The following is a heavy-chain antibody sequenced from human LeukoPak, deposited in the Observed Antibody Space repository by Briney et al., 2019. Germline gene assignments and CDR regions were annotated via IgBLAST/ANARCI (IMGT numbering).Heavy chain of an antibody. V-gene: IGHV4-59*01. CDR2: IYYSGST. CDR1: GGSISSYY. J-gene: IGHJ4*02. Sequence: PSETLSLTCTVSGGSISSYYWSWIRQPPGKGLEWIGYIYYSGSTNYNPSLKSRVTISVDTSMNQFSLKLSSVTAADTAVYYCARWYSSSWYYFDYWGQGTLVTVSS. CDR3: ARWYSSSWYYFDY. D-gene: IGHD6-13*01.